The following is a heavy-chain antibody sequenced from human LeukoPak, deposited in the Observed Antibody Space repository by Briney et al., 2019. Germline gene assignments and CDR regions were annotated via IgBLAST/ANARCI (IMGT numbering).Heavy chain of an antibody. CDR1: GFTFDDYA. V-gene: IGHV3-9*01. CDR3: AKESMIVVEMCYYYYMDV. CDR2: ISWNSGSI. J-gene: IGHJ6*03. Sequence: PGRSLRLSCAASGFTFDDYAMHWVRQAPGKGLEWVSGISWNSGSIGYADSVKGRFTISRDNAKNSLYLQMNSLRAEDTALYYCAKESMIVVEMCYYYYMDVWGKGTTVTVSS. D-gene: IGHD3-22*01.